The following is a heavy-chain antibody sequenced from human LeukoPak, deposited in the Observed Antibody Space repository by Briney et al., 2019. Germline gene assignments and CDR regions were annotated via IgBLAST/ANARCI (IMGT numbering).Heavy chain of an antibody. CDR3: ASRRYDYVWGSYPPDAFDI. CDR1: GGTFSSYA. V-gene: IGHV1-69*05. J-gene: IGHJ3*02. D-gene: IGHD3-16*02. Sequence: SVKVSCKASGGTFSSYAISWVPQAPGQGLEWVGGIIAIFGTANYAQKFQGRVTITTDESTSTAYMELSSLRSEDTAVYYCASRRYDYVWGSYPPDAFDICGEGTMVTVSS. CDR2: IIAIFGTA.